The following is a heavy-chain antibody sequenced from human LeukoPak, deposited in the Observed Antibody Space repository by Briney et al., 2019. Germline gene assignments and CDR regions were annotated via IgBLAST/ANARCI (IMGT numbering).Heavy chain of an antibody. Sequence: SQTLSLTCTVSGGSISSGDYYWSWIRQPPGKGLEWIGYIYYSGSTYYNPSLKSRVTISVDTSKNQFSLKLSSVTAADTAVYYCARNVGRYCSGGSCLDYWGQGTLVTVSS. CDR3: ARNVGRYCSGGSCLDY. D-gene: IGHD2-15*01. V-gene: IGHV4-30-4*08. J-gene: IGHJ4*02. CDR1: GGSISSGDYY. CDR2: IYYSGST.